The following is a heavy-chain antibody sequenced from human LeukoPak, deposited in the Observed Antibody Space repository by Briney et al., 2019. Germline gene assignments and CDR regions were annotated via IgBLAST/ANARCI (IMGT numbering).Heavy chain of an antibody. Sequence: SQTLSLTCTVSGGSISSGSYYWSWIRQPAGKGLEWIGRIYTSGSTNYNPSLKSRDTISVDTSKNQFSLKLSSVTAADTAVYYCARASSGWNRFDYWGQGTLVAVSS. D-gene: IGHD6-19*01. CDR2: IYTSGST. CDR3: ARASSGWNRFDY. V-gene: IGHV4-61*02. CDR1: GGSISSGSYY. J-gene: IGHJ4*02.